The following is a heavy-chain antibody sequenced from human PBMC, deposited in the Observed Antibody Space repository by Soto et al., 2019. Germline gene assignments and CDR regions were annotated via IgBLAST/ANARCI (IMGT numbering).Heavy chain of an antibody. CDR3: ARDGYYGGSGFLVAFDI. D-gene: IGHD3-22*01. V-gene: IGHV3-48*01. CDR2: ISSSSSTI. CDR1: GFTFSSYS. Sequence: EVQLVESGGGLVQPGGSLRLSCAASGFTFSSYSMNWVRQAPGKGLEWVSYISSSSSTIYYADSVKGRFTISRDNAKNSLYLKMNSLRAEGTGVYYCARDGYYGGSGFLVAFDIWGQGTMVTVSS. J-gene: IGHJ3*02.